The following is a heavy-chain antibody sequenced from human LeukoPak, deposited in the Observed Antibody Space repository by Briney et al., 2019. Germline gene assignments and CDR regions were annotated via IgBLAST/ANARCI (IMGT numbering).Heavy chain of an antibody. CDR2: IKPDESET. CDR1: GLTFSTYW. CDR3: ARGQGVGMDV. J-gene: IGHJ6*02. V-gene: IGHV3-7*01. Sequence: GGSLRLSCAASGLTFSTYWMTWVRQAPGKGLEWVANIKPDESETYYVDTVKGRFTISRDNADNSLFLQMNSLRAEDTAVYYCARGQGVGMDVWGQGTTVTVSS. D-gene: IGHD3-16*01.